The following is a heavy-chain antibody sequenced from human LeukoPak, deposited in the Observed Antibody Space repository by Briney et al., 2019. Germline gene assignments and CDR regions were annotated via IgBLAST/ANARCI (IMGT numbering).Heavy chain of an antibody. CDR1: GGSISSGGYY. V-gene: IGHV4-31*03. CDR3: AGAAAATGSEWFDP. J-gene: IGHJ5*02. Sequence: SETLSLTCTVSGGSISSGGYYWSWIRQHPGKGLEWIGYIYYSGSTYYNPSLKSRVTISVDTSKSQFSLKLSSVTAADTAVYYCAGAAAATGSEWFDPWGQGTLVTVSS. D-gene: IGHD6-13*01. CDR2: IYYSGST.